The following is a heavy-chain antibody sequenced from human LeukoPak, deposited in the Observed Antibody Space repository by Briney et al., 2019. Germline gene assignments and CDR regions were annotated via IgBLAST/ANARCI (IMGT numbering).Heavy chain of an antibody. CDR3: AKTNDDSGSEAYYYYMDV. D-gene: IGHD3-10*01. CDR1: GFTFSSYA. Sequence: GGSLRLSCAASGFTFSSYAMSWVRQAPGKGLEWVSAISGSGGSTYYADSVKGRFTISRDNSKNTLYLQMNSLRAEDTAVYYCAKTNDDSGSEAYYYYMDVWGKGTTVTVSS. J-gene: IGHJ6*03. CDR2: ISGSGGST. V-gene: IGHV3-23*01.